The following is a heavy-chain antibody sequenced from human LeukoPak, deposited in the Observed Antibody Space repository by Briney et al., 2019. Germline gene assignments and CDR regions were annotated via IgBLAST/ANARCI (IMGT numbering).Heavy chain of an antibody. CDR3: ARVKLSSSWYGPVDY. J-gene: IGHJ4*02. CDR2: INTDGSST. CDR1: GFTFDDYA. D-gene: IGHD6-13*01. V-gene: IGHV3-74*01. Sequence: GGSLRLSCVGTGFTFDDYAMHWVRQAPGKGLVWVSRINTDGSSTSYADSVKGRFTISRDNAKNTLYLQMNSLRAEDTAVYYCARVKLSSSWYGPVDYWGQGTLVTVSS.